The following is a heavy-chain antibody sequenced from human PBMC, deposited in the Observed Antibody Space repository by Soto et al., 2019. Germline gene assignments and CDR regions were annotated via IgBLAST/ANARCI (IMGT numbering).Heavy chain of an antibody. CDR3: ARSTPPRYCSGGSCYYGDFDI. Sequence: ASVKVSCKASGYTFTGYYMHWVRQAPGQGLEWMGWISPNSGNTNYAQKFQDCVTMTRDTSISTAYMELSRLRSDDTAVYYCARSTPPRYCSGGSCYYGDFDIWGQGTMVTVSS. CDR2: ISPNSGNT. CDR1: GYTFTGYY. J-gene: IGHJ3*02. D-gene: IGHD2-15*01. V-gene: IGHV1-2*04.